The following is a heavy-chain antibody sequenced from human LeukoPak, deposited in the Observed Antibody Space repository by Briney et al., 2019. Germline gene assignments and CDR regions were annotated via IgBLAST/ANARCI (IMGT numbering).Heavy chain of an antibody. CDR2: VSTNGDVT. V-gene: IGHV3-23*01. Sequence: GGSLRLSCVASGLTFNSHSMSWVRQAPGMGLEWVSVVSTNGDVTFYADSVKGRFTISRDNSKNTLFLQMNGLRAEDTAVYYCAKLSLSGRSQSADYWSQGTLVTVSS. J-gene: IGHJ4*02. D-gene: IGHD3-10*01. CDR1: GLTFNSHS. CDR3: AKLSLSGRSQSADY.